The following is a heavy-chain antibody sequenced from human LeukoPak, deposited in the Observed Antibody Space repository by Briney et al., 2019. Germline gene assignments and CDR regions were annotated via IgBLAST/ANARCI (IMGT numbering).Heavy chain of an antibody. CDR2: IYYRGST. CDR1: GGSISGYY. V-gene: IGHV4-59*01. D-gene: IGHD3-10*01. Sequence: SETLSLTCTVSGGSISGYYWSWIRQPPGKGLEWIGYIYYRGSTNYNPSLMSRASISVDTSKNQFSLKLDSLTAADTAVYYCVRRGVLWFGELSHYYFDLWGRGTLVAVSS. J-gene: IGHJ2*01. CDR3: VRRGVLWFGELSHYYFDL.